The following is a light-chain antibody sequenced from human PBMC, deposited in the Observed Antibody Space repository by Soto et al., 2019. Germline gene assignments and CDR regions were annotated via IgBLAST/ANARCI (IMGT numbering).Light chain of an antibody. J-gene: IGLJ1*01. CDR1: SSDVGGYNF. V-gene: IGLV2-14*01. CDR2: EVN. Sequence: QSVLTQPASVSGSPGQSITISCTGTSSDVGGYNFVSWYQQYPGKAPKLIIFEVNNRPSGISSRFSGSKSGNTASLTISGLQAEDEVDYYCSSYRSSSTPVCVFGSGTKLTVL. CDR3: SSYRSSSTPVCV.